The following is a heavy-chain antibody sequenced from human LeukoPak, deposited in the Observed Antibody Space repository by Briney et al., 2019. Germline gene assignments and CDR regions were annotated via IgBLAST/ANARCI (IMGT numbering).Heavy chain of an antibody. V-gene: IGHV3-48*04. CDR2: ISSSSSTI. D-gene: IGHD4-11*01. CDR3: ASDYSKSYYGMDV. Sequence: GGSLRLSCAASGFTFSSYGMHWVRQAPGKGLEWVSYISSSSSTIYYADSVKGRFTISRDNAKNSLYLQMNSLRAEDTAVYYCASDYSKSYYGMDVWGQGTTVTVSS. J-gene: IGHJ6*02. CDR1: GFTFSSYG.